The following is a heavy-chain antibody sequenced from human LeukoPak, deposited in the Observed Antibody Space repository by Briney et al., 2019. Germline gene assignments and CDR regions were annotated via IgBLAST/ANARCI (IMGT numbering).Heavy chain of an antibody. CDR1: GGSISSGSGY. Sequence: PSETLSLTCTVSGGSISSGSGYWGWIRQPPGKGLEWIGNVYYSGSTYYNPSLKSRVTISDDTSNNQFSLKLSSVTAADTAVYYCASLQYYYGSGSYYDYYFDYWGQGTLVSVSS. J-gene: IGHJ4*02. CDR2: VYYSGST. D-gene: IGHD3-10*01. V-gene: IGHV4-39*01. CDR3: ASLQYYYGSGSYYDYYFDY.